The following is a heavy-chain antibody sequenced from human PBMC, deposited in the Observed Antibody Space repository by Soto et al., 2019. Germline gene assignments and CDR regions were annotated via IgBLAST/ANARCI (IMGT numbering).Heavy chain of an antibody. Sequence: PSETLSLTCIVSGGSVSSYHWSWIRQPPGKGVEWIGYVYYSGSTNYNPSLKSRVTISVDTSKNQFSLKLSSVTAADTAVYYCARFYYDSSGYYPKNWFDPWGQGTLVTVSS. CDR2: VYYSGST. CDR1: GGSVSSYH. CDR3: ARFYYDSSGYYPKNWFDP. J-gene: IGHJ5*02. V-gene: IGHV4-59*02. D-gene: IGHD3-22*01.